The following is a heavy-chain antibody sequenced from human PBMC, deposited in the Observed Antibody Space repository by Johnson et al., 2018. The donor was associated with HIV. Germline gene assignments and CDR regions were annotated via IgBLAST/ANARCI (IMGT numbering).Heavy chain of an antibody. D-gene: IGHD4-17*01. J-gene: IGHJ3*02. CDR2: IYSGGST. CDR1: GFTVSSNY. CDR3: AREDLYGAGPDAFDI. V-gene: IGHV3-66*01. Sequence: VQLVESGGGFVQPGGSLRLSCAASGFTVSSNYMSWVRQAPGKGLEWVSVIYSGGSTYYADSVKGRFTISRDNSKNTLYLQMNSLRAEDTAVYYCAREDLYGAGPDAFDIWGQGTMVTVSS.